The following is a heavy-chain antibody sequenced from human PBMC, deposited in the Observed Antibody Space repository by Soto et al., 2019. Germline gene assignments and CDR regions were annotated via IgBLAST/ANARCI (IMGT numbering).Heavy chain of an antibody. D-gene: IGHD2-2*01. CDR1: GFTFSNYA. CDR3: AKDRWCSSTSCEFNH. Sequence: EVQLLESGGGLVQPGGSLRLSCAASGFTFSNYAMNWVRQAPGKGLEWVSGIGSSGVTTYYADSVKGRFTISRDNSKNTVYLQMNSLRAEDTAVFYCAKDRWCSSTSCEFNHWGQGTLVTVSS. CDR2: IGSSGVTT. J-gene: IGHJ4*02. V-gene: IGHV3-23*01.